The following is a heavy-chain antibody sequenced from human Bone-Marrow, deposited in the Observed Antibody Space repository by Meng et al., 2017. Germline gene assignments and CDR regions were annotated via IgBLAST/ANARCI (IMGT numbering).Heavy chain of an antibody. V-gene: IGHV7-4-1*02. CDR2: INTNTGNQ. D-gene: IGHD5-18*01. CDR3: ARVDTAMVTFDDAFDI. CDR1: GYTFTSYA. Sequence: ASVKVSCKASGYTFTSYAMNWVRQAPGQGLEWMGWINTNTGNQTYAQGFTGRFVFSLDTSVSTAYLQISSLKAEDTAVYYCARVDTAMVTFDDAFDIWGQGTLVTVSS. J-gene: IGHJ3*02.